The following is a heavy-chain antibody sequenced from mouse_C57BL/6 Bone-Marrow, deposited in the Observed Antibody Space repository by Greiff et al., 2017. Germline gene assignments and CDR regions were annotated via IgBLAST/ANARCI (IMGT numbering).Heavy chain of an antibody. D-gene: IGHD2-2*01. Sequence: QVQLQQSGAELVKPGASVKLSCKASGYTFPEYTIHWVKQRSGQGLEWIGWFYPGSGSIKYNEKFKDKATLTADKSSRTVYMARSRWRAEDSAVSVCARLMVTTGRVYFDYWGQGTTLTVSS. V-gene: IGHV1-62-2*01. CDR3: ARLMVTTGRVYFDY. CDR2: FYPGSGSI. J-gene: IGHJ2*01. CDR1: GYTFPEYT.